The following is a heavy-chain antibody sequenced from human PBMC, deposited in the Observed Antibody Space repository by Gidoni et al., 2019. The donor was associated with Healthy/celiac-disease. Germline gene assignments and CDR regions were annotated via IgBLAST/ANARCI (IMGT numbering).Heavy chain of an antibody. D-gene: IGHD6-6*01. Sequence: QVQLQESGPGLVKPSQTLSLTCTVSGGSISSGGYYWSWIRQHPGKGLEWIGYIYYSGSTYYNPSLKSRVTISVDTSKNQFSLKLSSVTAADTAVYYCARDRVSIPPLAAAPFIEQLVRGYYYYGMDVWGQGTTVTVSS. J-gene: IGHJ6*02. V-gene: IGHV4-31*03. CDR1: GGSISSGGYY. CDR3: ARDRVSIPPLAAAPFIEQLVRGYYYYGMDV. CDR2: IYYSGST.